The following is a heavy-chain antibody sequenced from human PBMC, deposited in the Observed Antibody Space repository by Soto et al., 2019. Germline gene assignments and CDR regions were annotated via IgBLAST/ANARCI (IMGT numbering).Heavy chain of an antibody. Sequence: ASVKVSCKASGYTFTSYDINWVRQATGQGLEWMGLINPNSGNTSYAQKFQGRVTMTRNTSMSTAYMELSSLRSEDTAVYYCARDRLGGYCSGGSSPFYAFDSWGKETMVTVSS. J-gene: IGHJ3*02. CDR2: INPNSGNT. V-gene: IGHV1-8*01. CDR3: ARDRLGGYCSGGSSPFYAFDS. CDR1: GYTFTSYD. D-gene: IGHD2-15*01.